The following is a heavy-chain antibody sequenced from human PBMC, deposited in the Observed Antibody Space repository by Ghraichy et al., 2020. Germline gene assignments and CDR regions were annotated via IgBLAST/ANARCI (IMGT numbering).Heavy chain of an antibody. Sequence: SETLSLTCTVSGDSVVSHSYYWGWVRQPPGPAPGKGLEWIGSILYGGTTHYNPSLRSRVTMSVDTSKNQFSLRLSSVTAAETAVYYCARSGKYCPNGACYNGFDPWGQGILVTVSS. CDR3: ARSGKYCPNGACYNGFDP. J-gene: IGHJ5*02. V-gene: IGHV4-39*01. CDR1: GDSVVSHSYY. CDR2: ILYGGTT. D-gene: IGHD2-8*01.